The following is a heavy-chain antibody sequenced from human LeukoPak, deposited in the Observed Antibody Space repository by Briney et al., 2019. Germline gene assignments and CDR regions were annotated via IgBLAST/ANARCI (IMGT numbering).Heavy chain of an antibody. D-gene: IGHD6-19*01. CDR2: LSSGGTT. CDR3: ARARYTSGWETLDY. CDR1: GFTVSSNY. Sequence: PGGSLRLSCAASGFTVSSNYMSWVRQAPGKGLEWVSVLSSGGTTYYADSVKGRFTISRDTSKNTLYLQMNSLRAEDTAIYYCARARYTSGWETLDYWGQGTLVTVSS. J-gene: IGHJ4*02. V-gene: IGHV3-53*01.